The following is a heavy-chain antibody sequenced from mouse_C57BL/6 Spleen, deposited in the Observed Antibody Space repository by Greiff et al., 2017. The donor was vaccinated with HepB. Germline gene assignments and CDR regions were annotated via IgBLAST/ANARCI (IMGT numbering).Heavy chain of an antibody. Sequence: EVMLVESGGDLVKPGGSLKLSCAASGFTFSSYGMSWVRQTPDKRLEWVATISSGGSYTYYPDSVKGRFTISRDNAKNTLYLQMSSLKSEDTAMYYCSRQGITTVVEGSMDYWGQGTSVTVSS. D-gene: IGHD1-1*01. V-gene: IGHV5-6*01. CDR3: SRQGITTVVEGSMDY. CDR1: GFTFSSYG. J-gene: IGHJ4*01. CDR2: ISSGGSYT.